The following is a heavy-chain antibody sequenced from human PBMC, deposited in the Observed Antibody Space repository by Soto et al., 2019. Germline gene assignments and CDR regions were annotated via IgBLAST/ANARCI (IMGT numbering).Heavy chain of an antibody. V-gene: IGHV3-30*03. CDR2: ISYDGSNK. Sequence: GGSLRLSCAASGFTFSSYGMHWVRQAPGKGLKWVAVISYDGSNKYYADSVKGRFTISRDNSKNTLYLQMNSLRAEDTAVYYCAASENYYDSSGPLDYWGQGTLVTVSS. D-gene: IGHD3-22*01. J-gene: IGHJ4*02. CDR3: AASENYYDSSGPLDY. CDR1: GFTFSSYG.